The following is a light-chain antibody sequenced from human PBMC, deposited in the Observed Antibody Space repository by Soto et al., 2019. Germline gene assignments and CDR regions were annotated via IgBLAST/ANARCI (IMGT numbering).Light chain of an antibody. CDR2: DAS. CDR1: QSVASY. V-gene: IGKV3-11*01. J-gene: IGKJ2*01. CDR3: QPRRAWPLT. Sequence: EIVLTQSPATLSLSPEERATLSCRASQSVASYLAWYQQKPGQAPRLLIYDASNRATGIPARFSGSGSGTDFTLTISSLDPEDFAVYYCQPRRAWPLTFGQGTKLEIK.